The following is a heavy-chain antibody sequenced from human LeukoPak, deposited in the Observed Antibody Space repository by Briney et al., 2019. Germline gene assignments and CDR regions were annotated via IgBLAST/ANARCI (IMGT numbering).Heavy chain of an antibody. J-gene: IGHJ4*02. CDR3: GKEGGG. Sequence: GGSLRLSCAASGFRFSDFTMTWVRQAPGKGPEWVSAIGGRGGSTYYADSVGGRFTISRDNSKDMVYLQMNSLKVEDTATYYCGKEGGGWGQGTKVTVSS. V-gene: IGHV3-23*01. D-gene: IGHD3-16*01. CDR1: GFRFSDFT. CDR2: IGGRGGST.